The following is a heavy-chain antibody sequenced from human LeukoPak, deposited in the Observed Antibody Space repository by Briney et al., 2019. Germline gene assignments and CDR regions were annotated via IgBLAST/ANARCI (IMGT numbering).Heavy chain of an antibody. D-gene: IGHD3-3*01. V-gene: IGHV4-30-2*01. J-gene: IGHJ4*02. CDR1: GGSISSGGYY. Sequence: PSETLSLTCTVSGGSISSGGYYWSWIRQPPGKGLEWIGYIYHSGSTYYNPSLKSRVTISVDRSKNQFSLKLSSVTAADTAVYYCARELTEWGYYFDYWGQGTLVTVSS. CDR2: IYHSGST. CDR3: ARELTEWGYYFDY.